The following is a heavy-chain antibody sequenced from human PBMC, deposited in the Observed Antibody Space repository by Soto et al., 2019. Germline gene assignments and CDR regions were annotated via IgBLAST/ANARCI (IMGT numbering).Heavy chain of an antibody. V-gene: IGHV3-7*03. CDR3: VRDWRDGYDHSFNH. J-gene: IGHJ4*02. D-gene: IGHD5-12*01. CDR1: GFTFNSYY. CDR2: IKPDGSEK. Sequence: EVQLVESGGGLVQPGGSLRLSCAASGFTFNSYYMSWVRQAPGEGLEWVANIKPDGSEKYYMDSVEGRFTISRDNARNSLYLQMNSLRAEDTAVYYCVRDWRDGYDHSFNHWGQGTPVTVSS.